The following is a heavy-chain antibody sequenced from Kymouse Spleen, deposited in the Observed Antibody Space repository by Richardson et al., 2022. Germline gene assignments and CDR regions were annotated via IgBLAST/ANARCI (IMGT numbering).Heavy chain of an antibody. D-gene: IGHD2-15*01. CDR2: ISYDGSNK. V-gene: IGHV3-30*18. CDR1: GFTFSSYG. Sequence: QVQLVESGGGVVQPGRSLRLSCAASGFTFSSYGMHWVRQAPGKGLEWVAVISYDGSNKYYADSVKGRFTISRDNSKNTLYLQMNSLRAEDTAVYYCAKRVAQDYWGQGTLVTVSS. J-gene: IGHJ4*02. CDR3: AKRVAQDY.